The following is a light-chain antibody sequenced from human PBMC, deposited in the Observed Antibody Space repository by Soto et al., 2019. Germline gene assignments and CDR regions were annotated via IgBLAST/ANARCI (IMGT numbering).Light chain of an antibody. CDR3: QQADSLPYT. CDR2: AAS. CDR1: QDIRTW. J-gene: IGKJ2*01. V-gene: IGKV1-12*01. Sequence: DIQMTQSPPFVSASVGDRVTITCRASQDIRTWVAWYQQIPGKAPKLLIYAASSLQTGVPSRFSGSGSGTDFTLTISSLQPEDFATYYCQQADSLPYTFGRGTILEL.